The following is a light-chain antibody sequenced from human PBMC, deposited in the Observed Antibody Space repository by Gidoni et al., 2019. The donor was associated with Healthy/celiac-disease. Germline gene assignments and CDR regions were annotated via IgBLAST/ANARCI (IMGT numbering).Light chain of an antibody. CDR3: ILYTSSSTYVV. CDR1: SSHVGGYNY. V-gene: IGLV2-14*03. CDR2: DIR. Sequence: QSALTQPASMASTPGDPITLSCTGTSSHVGGYNYVTWYQQHPGKAPQLMIYDIRNRPSGVSNRFSGSKSGNTASLTISGLQAEDEADYYCILYTSSSTYVVFGGGTKLTVL. J-gene: IGLJ2*01.